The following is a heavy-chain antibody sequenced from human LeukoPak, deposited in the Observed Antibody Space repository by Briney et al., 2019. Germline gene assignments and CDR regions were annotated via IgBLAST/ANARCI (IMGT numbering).Heavy chain of an antibody. CDR3: AKGGSGYSSGWYVSD. D-gene: IGHD6-19*01. Sequence: GGSLRLSCGASGFTFSSYSMNWVRQAPGKGLEWVSSISSSSSYIYYADSVKGRFTISRDNAKNSLYLQMNSLRAEDTAVYFCAKGGSGYSSGWYVSDWGQGTLVTVSS. V-gene: IGHV3-21*04. J-gene: IGHJ4*02. CDR1: GFTFSSYS. CDR2: ISSSSSYI.